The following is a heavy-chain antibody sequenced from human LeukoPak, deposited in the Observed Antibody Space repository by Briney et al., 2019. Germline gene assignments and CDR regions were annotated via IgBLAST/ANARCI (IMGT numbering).Heavy chain of an antibody. Sequence: KPSQTLSLNCNVSGGSISSGSYFWSWVRQPPRKGLGSIGRMYTSGGTNYNPSLKSRVTISVDTSKNQFSLKLSSVTAADTAVYYCAREHGYSSGWYFVGPSEQESYNWFDPWGQGTLVTVSS. J-gene: IGHJ5*02. D-gene: IGHD6-19*01. CDR2: MYTSGGT. V-gene: IGHV4-61*02. CDR1: GGSISSGSYF. CDR3: AREHGYSSGWYFVGPSEQESYNWFDP.